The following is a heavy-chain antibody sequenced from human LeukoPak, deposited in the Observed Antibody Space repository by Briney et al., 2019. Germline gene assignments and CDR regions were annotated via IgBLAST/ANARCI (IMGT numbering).Heavy chain of an antibody. CDR2: INPNSGGT. J-gene: IGHJ4*02. V-gene: IGHV1-2*02. D-gene: IGHD4-17*01. CDR3: ARDLPDDYGDHG. CDR1: GYTFTGYY. Sequence: ASVKVSCKASGYTFTGYYMHWVRQAPGQGLEWMGWINPNSGGTNYAQKFQGRVTMTRDTSISTAYMELSRLRSDDTAVYYCARDLPDDYGDHGWGQGTLVTVSS.